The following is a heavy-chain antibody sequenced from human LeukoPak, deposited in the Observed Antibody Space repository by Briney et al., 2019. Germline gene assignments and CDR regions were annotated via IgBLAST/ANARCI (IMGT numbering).Heavy chain of an antibody. Sequence: ASVKVSCKASGYTFTGYYMHWVRQAPGQGLEWMGWINPNSGGTNYAQKFQGWVTMTRDTSISTAYMELSRLRSDDTAVYHCARDRASENCSSTSCHYYNWFDPWGQGTLVTVSS. J-gene: IGHJ5*02. V-gene: IGHV1-2*04. CDR1: GYTFTGYY. CDR3: ARDRASENCSSTSCHYYNWFDP. D-gene: IGHD2-2*01. CDR2: INPNSGGT.